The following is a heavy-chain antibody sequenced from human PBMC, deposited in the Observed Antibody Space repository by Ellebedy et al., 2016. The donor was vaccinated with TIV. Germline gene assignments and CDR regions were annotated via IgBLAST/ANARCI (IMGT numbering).Heavy chain of an antibody. V-gene: IGHV1-46*04. D-gene: IGHD6-19*01. Sequence: AASVKVSCKASGYTFSNYYMHWVRQAPGQGLEWMGIINPSGGSTTYAQNLQGRVTMTRDTSTTTVYMELSSLRSDDTAVYYCARSRSSGWLHTPDYWGQGTLVIVSS. CDR2: INPSGGST. CDR1: GYTFSNYY. J-gene: IGHJ4*02. CDR3: ARSRSSGWLHTPDY.